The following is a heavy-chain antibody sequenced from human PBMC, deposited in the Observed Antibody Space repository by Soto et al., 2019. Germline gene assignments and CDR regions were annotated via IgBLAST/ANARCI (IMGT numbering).Heavy chain of an antibody. CDR2: IYYSGST. V-gene: IGHV4-59*01. Sequence: QVQLQESGPGLLKPSETLSLTCTVSGGSISSYYWSWIRQPPGKGLEWIGYIYYSGSTNYNPSLKSRVTISVDASTNQFSLKLSSVTAADTAVYYCARDGSGSYSSPIDYWGQGTLVTVSS. J-gene: IGHJ4*02. CDR1: GGSISSYY. CDR3: ARDGSGSYSSPIDY. D-gene: IGHD3-10*01.